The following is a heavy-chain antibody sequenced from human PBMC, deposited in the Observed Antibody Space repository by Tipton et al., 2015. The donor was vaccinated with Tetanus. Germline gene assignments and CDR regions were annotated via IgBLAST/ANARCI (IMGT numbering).Heavy chain of an antibody. Sequence: QSGAEVKKPGSSVKVSCKTSGGSFSTYITSWVRQAPGQGLEWMGGIIPIFGTITYAQKFQGRVTITTDTSATTAYMELRNLRSDDTAVYYCARDVTIFGEMTFEYWGQGTLVTVSS. J-gene: IGHJ4*02. CDR2: IIPIFGTI. CDR1: GGSFSTYI. D-gene: IGHD3-3*01. V-gene: IGHV1-69*05. CDR3: ARDVTIFGEMTFEY.